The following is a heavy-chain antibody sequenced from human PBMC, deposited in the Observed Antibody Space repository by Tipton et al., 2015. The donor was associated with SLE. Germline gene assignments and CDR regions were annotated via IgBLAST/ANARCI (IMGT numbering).Heavy chain of an antibody. Sequence: TLSFTCSVSGGSMSYHYWSWIRQPPGKGLEWIGYIYYTGNTNYNPSLKSRVTMSVETSKSQFSLKLTFVSAADTAIYYCARMGLCTTTTCNEGAFDVWGQGSMVTVSS. CDR1: GGSMSYHY. CDR2: IYYTGNT. V-gene: IGHV4-59*11. CDR3: ARMGLCTTTTCNEGAFDV. J-gene: IGHJ3*01. D-gene: IGHD2-2*01.